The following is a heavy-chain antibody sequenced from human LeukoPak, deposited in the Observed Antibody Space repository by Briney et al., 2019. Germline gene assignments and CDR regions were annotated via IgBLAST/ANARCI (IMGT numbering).Heavy chain of an antibody. V-gene: IGHV1-69*13. Sequence: GASVKVSCKASGGTFSSYAISWVRQAPGQGLEWMGGIIPIFGTANYAQKFQGRVTITADESTSTAYMELSSLRSEDTAVYYCARDPGAQGVAFDYWGQGTLVTVSS. J-gene: IGHJ4*02. CDR1: GGTFSSYA. CDR3: ARDPGAQGVAFDY. D-gene: IGHD3-3*01. CDR2: IIPIFGTA.